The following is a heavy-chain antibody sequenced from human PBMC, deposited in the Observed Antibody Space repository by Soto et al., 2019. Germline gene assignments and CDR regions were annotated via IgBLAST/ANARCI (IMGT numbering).Heavy chain of an antibody. CDR2: INHSGST. Sequence: QVQLQQWGAGLLKPSETLSLTCAVYGGSFSNYYWSWIRQPPGKGLEWIGEINHSGSTNYNPSLKSRVTISVDTSKNEISLKLSSVTAADTAVYYCARPDDYGGNSPFGYWGQGNLVPVSS. CDR3: ARPDDYGGNSPFGY. V-gene: IGHV4-34*01. D-gene: IGHD4-17*01. CDR1: GGSFSNYY. J-gene: IGHJ4*02.